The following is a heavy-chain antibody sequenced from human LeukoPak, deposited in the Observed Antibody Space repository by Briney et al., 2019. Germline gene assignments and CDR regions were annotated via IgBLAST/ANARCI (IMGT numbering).Heavy chain of an antibody. CDR1: GYTFTGYY. D-gene: IGHD2-21*02. Sequence: ASVKVSCKASGYTFTGYYMHWVRQAPGQGLEWMGWINPNSGGTNYAQKFQGRVTMTRDTSISTAYMELSRLRSDDTAVCYCARDPPIVVVTADSDYWGQGTLVTVSS. J-gene: IGHJ4*02. CDR3: ARDPPIVVVTADSDY. CDR2: INPNSGGT. V-gene: IGHV1-2*02.